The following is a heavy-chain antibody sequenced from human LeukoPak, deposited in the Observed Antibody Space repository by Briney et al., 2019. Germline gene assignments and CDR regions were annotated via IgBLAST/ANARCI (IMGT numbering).Heavy chain of an antibody. CDR3: GGFGYEAAIDL. D-gene: IGHD2-15*01. J-gene: IGHJ4*02. CDR1: GFMFSTYW. Sequence: GGSLRLSCAASGFMFSTYWMTWVRQAPGKGLEFVANIKPDGSETYYVDSVKGRFTISRDNTKNLVFLQVKSLRGEDAAVYHCGGFGYEAAIDLWGQGTLVTVSS. CDR2: IKPDGSET. V-gene: IGHV3-7*01.